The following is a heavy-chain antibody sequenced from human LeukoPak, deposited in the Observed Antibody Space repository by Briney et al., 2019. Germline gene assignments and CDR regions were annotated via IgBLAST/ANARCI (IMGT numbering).Heavy chain of an antibody. Sequence: ASVKVSCKASGYTFTAYYMHWVRQAPGQGLEWMGWINPNSGVTNYAQKFQGRVTMTRDTSISTAYMELSRLRSDDTAVYYCARGFLEWLDLGWGQGTLVTVSS. J-gene: IGHJ4*02. D-gene: IGHD3-3*01. CDR2: INPNSGVT. CDR1: GYTFTAYY. CDR3: ARGFLEWLDLG. V-gene: IGHV1-2*02.